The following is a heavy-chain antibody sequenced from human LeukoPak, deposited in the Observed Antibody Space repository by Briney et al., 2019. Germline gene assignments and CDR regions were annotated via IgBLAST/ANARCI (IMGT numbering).Heavy chain of an antibody. Sequence: SETLSLTCTVSGGSISSYYWSWIRQPPGKGLEWIGYIYYSGSTNYNPSLKSRVTISVDTSKNQFSLKLSSVTAADTAVYYCARARVWYSSGWRAFYIWGQGTMVTVSS. CDR1: GGSISSYY. D-gene: IGHD6-19*01. J-gene: IGHJ3*02. V-gene: IGHV4-59*01. CDR3: ARARVWYSSGWRAFYI. CDR2: IYYSGST.